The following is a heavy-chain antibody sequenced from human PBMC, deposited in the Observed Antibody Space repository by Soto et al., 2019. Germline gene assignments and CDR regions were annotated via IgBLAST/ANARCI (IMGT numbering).Heavy chain of an antibody. Sequence: VGSLRLSCAASGFTFGSYSMNWVRQAPGKGLEWISYISSSGNTIYYADSVKGRFAISRDNGKNSLYLQMNSLRAEDTAVYYCARDTLSGIDYWGQGTLVTVSS. CDR1: GFTFGSYS. V-gene: IGHV3-48*01. J-gene: IGHJ4*02. CDR2: ISSSGNTI. CDR3: ARDTLSGIDY.